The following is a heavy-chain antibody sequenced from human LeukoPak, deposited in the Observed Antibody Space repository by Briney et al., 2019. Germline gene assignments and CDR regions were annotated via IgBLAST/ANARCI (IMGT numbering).Heavy chain of an antibody. D-gene: IGHD3-10*01. CDR3: ARSVRGVFDY. Sequence: GGSLRLSCAASGFIFSSYGMHWVRQAPGKGLEWVAFILYDGGNKYYVDSVKGRFTISRDNSKNTLYLQMNSLRAEDTAVYYCARSVRGVFDYWGQGTLVTVSS. CDR1: GFIFSSYG. J-gene: IGHJ4*02. CDR2: ILYDGGNK. V-gene: IGHV3-30*02.